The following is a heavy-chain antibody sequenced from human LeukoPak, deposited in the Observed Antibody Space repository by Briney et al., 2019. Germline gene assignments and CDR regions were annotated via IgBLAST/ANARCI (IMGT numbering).Heavy chain of an antibody. CDR2: IYYSGST. V-gene: IGHV4-59*01. D-gene: IGHD1-26*01. J-gene: IGHJ5*02. CDR1: GGSISSYY. CDR3: ARQWELNLPWFDP. Sequence: SETLSLTCTVSGGSISSYYWSWIRQPPGKGLEWIGYIYYSGSTNYNPSLKSRVTISVDTSKNQFSLKLSSVTAADTAVYYCARQWELNLPWFDPWGQGILVTVSS.